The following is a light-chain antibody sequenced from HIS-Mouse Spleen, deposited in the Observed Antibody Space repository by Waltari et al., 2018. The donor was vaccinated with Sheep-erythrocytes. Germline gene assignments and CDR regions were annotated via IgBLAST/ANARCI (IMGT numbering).Light chain of an antibody. V-gene: IGKV3-11*01. CDR3: QQFNNYPRT. J-gene: IGKJ1*01. Sequence: EIVLTQSLATLSLSPGERATLSCRASQSVSSYLAWYQQKPGQAPRLLIYDASNRATGIPARFSGSGSGTDFTLTISSLEPEDFATYYCQQFNNYPRTFGQGTKVEIK. CDR1: QSVSSY. CDR2: DAS.